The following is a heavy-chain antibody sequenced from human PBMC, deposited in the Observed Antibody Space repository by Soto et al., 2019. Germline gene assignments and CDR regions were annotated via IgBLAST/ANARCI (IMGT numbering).Heavy chain of an antibody. CDR1: GYSFTSYW. V-gene: IGHV5-51*01. J-gene: IGHJ6*02. Sequence: GESLKISCKGSGYSFTSYWIGWVRQMPGKGLEWMGIIYPGDSDTRYSPSFQGQVTISTDKSISTAYLQWSSLKASDTAMYYCARTSAAGKNYNGMDVWGQGTTVTSP. CDR2: IYPGDSDT. D-gene: IGHD6-13*01. CDR3: ARTSAAGKNYNGMDV.